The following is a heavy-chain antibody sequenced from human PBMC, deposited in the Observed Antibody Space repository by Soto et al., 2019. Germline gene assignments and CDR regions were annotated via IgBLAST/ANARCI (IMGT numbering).Heavy chain of an antibody. D-gene: IGHD3-22*01. Sequence: QLQLAQSGPAVARPGASVNVSCKASVYIFSDYGISWARQAPGQGLEWMGWISAYTGNTKYSQILKGRVTMTTDSSTSTGYMELRSLRADDTAVYYCARFGRARTMNFSYKAGMDVWGQGTPVTVSS. CDR3: ARFGRARTMNFSYKAGMDV. CDR1: VYIFSDYG. J-gene: IGHJ6*02. V-gene: IGHV1-18*01. CDR2: ISAYTGNT.